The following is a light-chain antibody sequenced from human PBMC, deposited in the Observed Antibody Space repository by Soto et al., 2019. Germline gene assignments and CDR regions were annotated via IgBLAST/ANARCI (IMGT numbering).Light chain of an antibody. CDR2: GAS. CDR3: QQYRT. CDR1: QSVSSSY. J-gene: IGKJ1*01. V-gene: IGKV3-20*01. Sequence: EIVMTPSPATLSVSPVERATLSCRASQSVSSSYLAWYQPKPGQAPRLLIYGASNRATGIPDRFSGSGSGTDFTLTISRLEPEDFAVYYCQQYRTFGQGTKVDIK.